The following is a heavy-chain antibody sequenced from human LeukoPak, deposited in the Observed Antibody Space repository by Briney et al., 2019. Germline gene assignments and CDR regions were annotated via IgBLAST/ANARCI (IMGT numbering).Heavy chain of an antibody. V-gene: IGHV4-34*01. J-gene: IGHJ4*02. Sequence: SETLSLTCAVYGGSFSGYYWSWIRQPPGKGLEWIGEINHSGSTNYNPSLKSRVTISVDTSKNQFSLKLSSVTAADTAVYYCAAGGVVVVAATRSRLTYWGQGTLVTVSS. CDR1: GGSFSGYY. D-gene: IGHD2-15*01. CDR3: AAGGVVVVAATRSRLTY. CDR2: INHSGST.